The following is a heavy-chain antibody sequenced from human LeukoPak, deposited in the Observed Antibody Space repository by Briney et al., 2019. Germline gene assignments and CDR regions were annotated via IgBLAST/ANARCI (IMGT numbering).Heavy chain of an antibody. D-gene: IGHD3-22*01. Sequence: GGSLRLSCAASGFTFSDYYMNWVRQAPGKGLEWVSYISSSSSTIYYADSVKGRFTISRDNAKNSLYLQMNSLRAEDTAVYYCARDGYYYDSSGYYFDYWGQGTLVTVSS. J-gene: IGHJ4*02. V-gene: IGHV3-48*01. CDR1: GFTFSDYY. CDR3: ARDGYYYDSSGYYFDY. CDR2: ISSSSSTI.